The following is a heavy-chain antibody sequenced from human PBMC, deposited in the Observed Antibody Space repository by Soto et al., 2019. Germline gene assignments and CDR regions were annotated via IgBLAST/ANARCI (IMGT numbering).Heavy chain of an antibody. Sequence: GGSLRLSCAASGFTFSSYAMHWVRQAPGKGLEWVAVISYDGSNKYYADSVKGRFTISRDNSKNTLYLQMNSLRAEDTAVYYCARGVFWSGYHNYYGMDVWGQGTTVTVSS. CDR1: GFTFSSYA. CDR3: ARGVFWSGYHNYYGMDV. V-gene: IGHV3-30-3*01. CDR2: ISYDGSNK. D-gene: IGHD3-3*01. J-gene: IGHJ6*02.